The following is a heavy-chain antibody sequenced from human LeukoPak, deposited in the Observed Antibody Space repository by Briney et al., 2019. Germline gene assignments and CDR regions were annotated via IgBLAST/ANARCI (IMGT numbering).Heavy chain of an antibody. CDR2: IRSTSSVM. D-gene: IGHD2-15*01. J-gene: IGHJ4*01. Sequence: PGGSLRLSCAASGFTFSTYSMNWVRQAPGKGLEWVSYIRSTSSVMYYADSVKGRFTISRDNAKNSLFLQMSGLKAEDTAVYYCARNGALGSCSGGSCPYDYWGQEPWSPSPQ. CDR3: ARNGALGSCSGGSCPYDY. V-gene: IGHV3-48*01. CDR1: GFTFSTYS.